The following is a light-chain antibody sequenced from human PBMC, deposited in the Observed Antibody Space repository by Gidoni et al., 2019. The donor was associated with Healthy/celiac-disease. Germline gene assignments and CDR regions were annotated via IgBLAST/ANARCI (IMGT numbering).Light chain of an antibody. V-gene: IGKV3-20*01. CDR1: QSVSSSY. Sequence: EIVWTQSPGTLSLSPGERATISCRASQSVSSSYLAWYQQKPGQAHRLLIYGASSRATGIPDRFSGSGSGTDFTLTISRLEPEDFAVYYCQQYGSSLLTFGGGTKVEIK. CDR3: QQYGSSLLT. J-gene: IGKJ4*01. CDR2: GAS.